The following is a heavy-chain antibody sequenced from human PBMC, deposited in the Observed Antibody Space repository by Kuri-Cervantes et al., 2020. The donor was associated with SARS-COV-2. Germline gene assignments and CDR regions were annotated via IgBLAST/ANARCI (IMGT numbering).Heavy chain of an antibody. CDR1: GFTFSSYW. J-gene: IGHJ4*02. CDR3: VRDGDHWNFDY. V-gene: IGHV3-74*01. CDR2: INPDGGYT. Sequence: GGSXRLXCAASGFTFSSYWIHWVRQAPGKGLVWVSRINPDGGYTNNADSVKCRFTLSRDNAKNMLFLQMNSLRAEDTAVYYCVRDGDHWNFDYWGQGTLVTVSS. D-gene: IGHD1-1*01.